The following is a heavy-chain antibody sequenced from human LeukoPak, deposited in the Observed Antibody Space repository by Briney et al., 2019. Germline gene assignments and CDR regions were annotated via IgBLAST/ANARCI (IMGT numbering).Heavy chain of an antibody. V-gene: IGHV3-9*01. CDR1: GFTFDDFA. Sequence: PGGSLRLSCAASGFTFDDFAMHWVRQAPGKGLEWVSGISWNSDNIGYADSVKGRFTISRDDAKNSLSLQMNSLRVEDTAMYYCAKFSGGEITFGGITVWGQGTPATVSS. D-gene: IGHD3-16*01. CDR3: AKFSGGEITFGGITV. CDR2: ISWNSDNI. J-gene: IGHJ4*02.